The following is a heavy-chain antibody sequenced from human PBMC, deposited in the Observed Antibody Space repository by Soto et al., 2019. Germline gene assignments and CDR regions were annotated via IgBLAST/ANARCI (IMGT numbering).Heavy chain of an antibody. D-gene: IGHD1-26*01. CDR1: GGSISSSNW. CDR2: IYHSGST. Sequence: PSETLSLTCAVSGGSISSSNWWSWVRQPPGKGLEWIGEIYHSGSTNHNPSLKSRVTISVDKSKNQFSLKLSSVTAADTAVYYCARGGRIVGATRGAFDIWGQGTMVTVS. CDR3: ARGGRIVGATRGAFDI. V-gene: IGHV4-4*02. J-gene: IGHJ3*02.